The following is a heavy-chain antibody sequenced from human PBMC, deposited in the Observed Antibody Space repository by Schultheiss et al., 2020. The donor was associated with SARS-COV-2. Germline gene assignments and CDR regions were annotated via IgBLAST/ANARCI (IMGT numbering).Heavy chain of an antibody. V-gene: IGHV4-38-2*01. CDR2: IYTSGST. J-gene: IGHJ5*02. CDR3: ARWGYSGYKGNWFDP. Sequence: SETLSLTCAVSGYSISSGYYWGWIRQPAGKGLEWIGRIYTSGSTNYNPSLKSRVTISGDTSKNQFSLKLSSVTAADTAVYYCARWGYSGYKGNWFDPWGQGTLVTVSS. CDR1: GYSISSGYY. D-gene: IGHD5-12*01.